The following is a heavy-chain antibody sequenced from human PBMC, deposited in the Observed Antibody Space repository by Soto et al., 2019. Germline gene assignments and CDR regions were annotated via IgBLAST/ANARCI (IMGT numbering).Heavy chain of an antibody. CDR2: IFYTGRT. CDR1: GGSISNPSYY. D-gene: IGHD4-4*01. V-gene: IGHV4-39*01. J-gene: IGHJ5*02. Sequence: SETLSLTCTVSGGSISNPSYYWGWVRQPPGKGLEWIGDIFYTGRTYYSPSLKSRVTISVDTSKEQFSLNLTSVTAADTAVYFCAGVTFRLAGDSNGRSNWFGPWARGTLVTVSS. CDR3: AGVTFRLAGDSNGRSNWFGP.